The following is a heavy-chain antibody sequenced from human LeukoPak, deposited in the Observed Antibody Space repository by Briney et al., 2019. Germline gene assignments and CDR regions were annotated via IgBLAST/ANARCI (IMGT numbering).Heavy chain of an antibody. V-gene: IGHV4-61*01. CDR1: GGSISSGSYY. D-gene: IGHD6-13*01. CDR2: INYSGRT. J-gene: IGHJ4*02. Sequence: SETLSLTCTVSGGSISSGSYYWSWIRQPPGKGLEWIGYINYSGRTDYNPSLKGRVTISVDTSKNQFSLKLSSVTAADTAVFYCARTISGWYYFDYWGQGTLVTVSS. CDR3: ARTISGWYYFDY.